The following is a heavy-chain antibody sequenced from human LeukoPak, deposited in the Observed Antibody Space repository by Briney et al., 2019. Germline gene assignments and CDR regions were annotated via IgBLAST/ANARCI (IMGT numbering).Heavy chain of an antibody. CDR1: GLIFSNYC. J-gene: IGHJ4*02. CDR3: ARGGWRPVDY. Sequence: GGSLTLSCTASGLIFSNYCMNWVRQAPGKGLEWVANIKQDGNEKYYVDSVKGRYTISRENAKNSLYLQMNRLRAEDTAVYYCARGGWRPVDYWGQGTLVTVSS. V-gene: IGHV3-7*05. D-gene: IGHD3-3*01. CDR2: IKQDGNEK.